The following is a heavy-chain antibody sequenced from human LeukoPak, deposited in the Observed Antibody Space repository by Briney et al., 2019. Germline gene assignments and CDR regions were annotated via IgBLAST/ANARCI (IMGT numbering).Heavy chain of an antibody. CDR3: AKVGDEAAAGDLDY. V-gene: IGHV3-23*01. CDR1: GFTFSSYW. D-gene: IGHD6-13*01. CDR2: ISGSGGST. J-gene: IGHJ4*02. Sequence: QPGGSLRLSCAASGFTFSSYWMSWVRQAPGKGLEWVSAISGSGGSTYYADSVKGRFTISRDNSKNTLYLQMNSLRAEDTAVYYCAKVGDEAAAGDLDYWGQGTLVTVSS.